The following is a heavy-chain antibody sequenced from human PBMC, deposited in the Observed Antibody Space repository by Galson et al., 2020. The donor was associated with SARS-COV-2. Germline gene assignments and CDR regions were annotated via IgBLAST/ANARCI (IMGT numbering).Heavy chain of an antibody. Sequence: GESLKISCKGSGYTFTTYWIGWVRQMPGKGLEWMGIIYPGDSDTRYSPSFQGQVTISADKSIRTAYLQWSSLRASDTAVYYCARPKVWSSPYYFDYWGQGTLVTVSS. CDR2: IYPGDSDT. V-gene: IGHV5-51*01. CDR1: GYTFTTYW. J-gene: IGHJ4*02. D-gene: IGHD3-3*01. CDR3: ARPKVWSSPYYFDY.